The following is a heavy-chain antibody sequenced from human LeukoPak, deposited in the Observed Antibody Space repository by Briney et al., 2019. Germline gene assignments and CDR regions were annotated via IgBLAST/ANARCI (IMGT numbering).Heavy chain of an antibody. CDR3: ARDRRLSKDIVLVPAAPRGYYYYYMDV. D-gene: IGHD2-2*01. CDR1: GFTFSSYA. V-gene: IGHV3-30-3*01. J-gene: IGHJ6*03. Sequence: PGGSLRLSCAASGFTFSSYAMHWVRQAPDKGLEWVAVISYDGSNKYYADSVKGRFTISRDNSKNTLYLQMNSLRAEDTAVYYCARDRRLSKDIVLVPAAPRGYYYYYMDVWGKGTTVTVSS. CDR2: ISYDGSNK.